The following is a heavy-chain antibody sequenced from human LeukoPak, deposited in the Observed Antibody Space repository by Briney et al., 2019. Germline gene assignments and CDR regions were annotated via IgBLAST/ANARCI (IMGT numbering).Heavy chain of an antibody. CDR1: GFTFSDYW. V-gene: IGHV3-9*03. CDR2: ISWNSGSI. J-gene: IGHJ3*02. Sequence: GGSLRLSCAASGFTFSDYWMYWVRQAPGKGLEWVSGISWNSGSIGYADSVKGRFTISRDNAKNSLYLQMNSLRAEDMALYYCAKDMYGAFDIWGQGTMVTVSS. CDR3: AKDMYGAFDI. D-gene: IGHD2-8*01.